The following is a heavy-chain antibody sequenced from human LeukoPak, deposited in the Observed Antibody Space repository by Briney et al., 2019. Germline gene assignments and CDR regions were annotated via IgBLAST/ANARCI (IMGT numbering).Heavy chain of an antibody. D-gene: IGHD3-10*01. J-gene: IGHJ4*02. CDR1: GYSFTSYG. CDR3: ARDGHMVRGVIITGFDY. Sequence: GASVKVSCKASGYSFTSYGISWVRQAPGQGLEWMGGIIPIFGTANYAQKFQGRVTITADKSTSTAYMELSSLRSEDTAVYYCARDGHMVRGVIITGFDYWGQGTLVTVSS. CDR2: IIPIFGTA. V-gene: IGHV1-69*06.